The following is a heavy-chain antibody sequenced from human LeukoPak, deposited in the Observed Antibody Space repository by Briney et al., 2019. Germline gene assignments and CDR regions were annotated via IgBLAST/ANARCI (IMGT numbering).Heavy chain of an antibody. CDR1: GFTFSSYA. D-gene: IGHD6-19*01. J-gene: IGHJ4*02. CDR2: ISGGGSST. V-gene: IGHV3-23*01. CDR3: AKRESSGKYFDY. Sequence: PGGSLRLSCAASGFTFSSYAMSWVRQAPGKGLEWVSAISGGGSSTYYADSVKGRFTISRDNSKNTLYLQMNSLRAGDTAVYYCAKRESSGKYFDYWGQGTLVTVSS.